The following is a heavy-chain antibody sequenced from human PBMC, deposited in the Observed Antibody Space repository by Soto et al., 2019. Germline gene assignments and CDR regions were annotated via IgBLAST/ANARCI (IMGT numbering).Heavy chain of an antibody. V-gene: IGHV3-30*18. CDR2: ISYDGSNK. J-gene: IGHJ6*02. Sequence: VQLVESGGGVVQPGRSLRLSCAASGFTFSSYGMHWVRQAPGKGLEWVAVISYDGSNKYYADSVKGRFTISRDNSKNTLYLQMNSLRAEDTAVYYCAKDVGTIFGVVYYGMDVWGQGTTVTVS. CDR1: GFTFSSYG. CDR3: AKDVGTIFGVVYYGMDV. D-gene: IGHD3-3*01.